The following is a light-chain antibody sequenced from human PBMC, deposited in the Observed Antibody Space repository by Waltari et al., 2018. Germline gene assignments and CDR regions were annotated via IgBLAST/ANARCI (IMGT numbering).Light chain of an antibody. V-gene: IGKV3D-15*01. Sequence: PGPLASTSGRARQIIRTDFAWYQQKPGQAPRLLIYDPSTRATGIPVRFSGSGSGTYFTLTISSLQSEDFAVYYCQQYTNWPLTFGGGTKVEI. CDR1: QIIRTD. J-gene: IGKJ4*01. CDR3: QQYTNWPLT. CDR2: DPS.